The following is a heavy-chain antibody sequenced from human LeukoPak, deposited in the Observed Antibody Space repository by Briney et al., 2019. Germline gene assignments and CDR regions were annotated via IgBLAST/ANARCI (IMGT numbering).Heavy chain of an antibody. D-gene: IGHD2-15*01. CDR1: GFTFDDYA. V-gene: IGHV3-9*01. CDR3: AKVSCSGGSCWNAFDY. J-gene: IGHJ4*02. CDR2: ISWNSGSI. Sequence: PGRSLRLSCAASGFTFDDYAIHWVRQAPGKGLEWVSGISWNSGSIGYADSVKGRFTISRDNAKNSLYLQMNSLRAEDTALYYCAKVSCSGGSCWNAFDYWGQGNLVTVSS.